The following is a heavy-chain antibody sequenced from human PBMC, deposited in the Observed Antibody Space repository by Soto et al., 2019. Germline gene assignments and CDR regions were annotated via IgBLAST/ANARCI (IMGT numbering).Heavy chain of an antibody. Sequence: QVQLAESGGGVVQPGRSLRLSCAATGFTFSNYGMHWVRQAPGKGLEWVAVILKDGSDQKYAESMKGRFTISRDNSENTLYLHMNSLRAEDTAVYYCARDDDYRDNAFDYWGQGTLVTVSS. CDR3: ARDDDYRDNAFDY. CDR2: ILKDGSDQ. D-gene: IGHD4-17*01. J-gene: IGHJ4*02. CDR1: GFTFSNYG. V-gene: IGHV3-33*01.